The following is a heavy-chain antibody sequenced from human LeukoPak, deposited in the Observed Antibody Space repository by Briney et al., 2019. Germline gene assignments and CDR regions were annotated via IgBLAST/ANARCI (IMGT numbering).Heavy chain of an antibody. D-gene: IGHD2-2*01. CDR2: IYTSGST. CDR1: GGSISSYY. Sequence: PSETLSLTCTVSGGSISSYYWSWIRQPAGKGLEWTGRIYTSGSTNYNPSLKSRVTMSVDTSKNQFSLKLSSVTAADTAVYYCARGGCTSNTCYYYYYYMDVWGQGTTVTVSS. CDR3: ARGGCTSNTCYYYYYYMDV. V-gene: IGHV4-4*07. J-gene: IGHJ6*03.